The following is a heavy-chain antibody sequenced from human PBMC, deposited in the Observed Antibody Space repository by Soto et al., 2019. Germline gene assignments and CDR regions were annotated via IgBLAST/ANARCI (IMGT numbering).Heavy chain of an antibody. V-gene: IGHV1-18*01. CDR3: ARGVGSGTYYNQYNWFDP. CDR2: INTYNGNT. D-gene: IGHD3-10*01. Sequence: EASVKVSCKASGYTFTNYGISWVRQAPGQGLEWMGWINTYNGNTNHAQKLQGRVTMTTDTSTSTAYMELRSLRSDDTAVYYCARGVGSGTYYNQYNWFDPWGQGTLVTV. CDR1: GYTFTNYG. J-gene: IGHJ5*02.